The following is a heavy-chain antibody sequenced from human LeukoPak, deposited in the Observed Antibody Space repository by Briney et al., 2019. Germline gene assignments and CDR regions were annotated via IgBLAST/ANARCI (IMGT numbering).Heavy chain of an antibody. Sequence: SGTLSLTCTVSGGSISSGGYYWSWIRQHPGKGLEWIGYIYYSGSTYYNPSLKSRVTISVDTSKNQFSLKLSSVTAADTAVYYCARDKYYYGSGSYSPPPYYYYGMDVWGQGTTVTVSS. CDR2: IYYSGST. J-gene: IGHJ6*02. CDR3: ARDKYYYGSGSYSPPPYYYYGMDV. CDR1: GGSISSGGYY. V-gene: IGHV4-31*03. D-gene: IGHD3-10*01.